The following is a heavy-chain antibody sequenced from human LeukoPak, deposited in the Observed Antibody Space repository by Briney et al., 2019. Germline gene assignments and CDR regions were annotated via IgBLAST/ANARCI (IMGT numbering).Heavy chain of an antibody. D-gene: IGHD4-17*01. Sequence: GGSLRLSCAASGFTFSSYGMHWVRQAPGKGLEWVAVIWYDGSNKYYADSVKGRFTISRDNSKNSLYLQMNSLRAEDTAVYYCARDSSTALFDYWGQGTLVTVSS. CDR1: GFTFSSYG. CDR2: IWYDGSNK. V-gene: IGHV3-33*01. J-gene: IGHJ4*02. CDR3: ARDSSTALFDY.